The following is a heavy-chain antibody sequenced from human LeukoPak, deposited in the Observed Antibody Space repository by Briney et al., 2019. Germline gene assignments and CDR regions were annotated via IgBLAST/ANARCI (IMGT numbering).Heavy chain of an antibody. J-gene: IGHJ4*02. CDR2: SSGSGGST. D-gene: IGHD1-26*01. V-gene: IGHV3-23*01. CDR1: GFTFSSYA. CDR3: AKDRVGAHDYFDY. Sequence: PGGSLRLSCAASGFTFSSYAMSWVRQAPGKGLEWVSASSGSGGSTYYADSVKGRFTISRDNSKNTLYLQMNSLRAEDTAVYYCAKDRVGAHDYFDYWGQGTLVTVSS.